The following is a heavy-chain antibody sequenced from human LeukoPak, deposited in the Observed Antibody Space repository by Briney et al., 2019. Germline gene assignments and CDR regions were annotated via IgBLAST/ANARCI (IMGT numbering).Heavy chain of an antibody. CDR1: GFTFSSYA. Sequence: GGSLRLSCAASGFTFSSYAMHWVRQAPGKGLEWVAVISYDGSNKYYADSVKGRFTISRDNSKNTLYLQMNGLRAEDTAVYYCARDHSYFDYWGQGTLVTVSS. J-gene: IGHJ4*02. V-gene: IGHV3-30*01. CDR3: ARDHSYFDY. CDR2: ISYDGSNK.